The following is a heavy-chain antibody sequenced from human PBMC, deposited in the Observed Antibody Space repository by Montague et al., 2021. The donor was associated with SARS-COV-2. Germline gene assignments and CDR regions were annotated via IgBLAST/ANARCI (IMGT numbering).Heavy chain of an antibody. CDR3: ARREYSYGWGD. CDR1: GGPISGSSDY. J-gene: IGHJ4*02. D-gene: IGHD5-18*01. V-gene: IGHV4-39*01. Sequence: ETMYLTCTVTGGPISGSSDYWGWIRQSPGKGLDWLASVDYSGNTYYSPSLKSRLTISVDTSKNQFSLKLNSVTAADTALYYCARREYSYGWGDWGQGTLVTVSS. CDR2: VDYSGNT.